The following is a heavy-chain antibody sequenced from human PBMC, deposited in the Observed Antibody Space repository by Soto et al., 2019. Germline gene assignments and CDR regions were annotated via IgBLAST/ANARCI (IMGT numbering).Heavy chain of an antibody. D-gene: IGHD6-13*01. CDR3: AKSTGYSSSWPYRVDY. Sequence: GGSLRLSCAASGFTFSSYAMSWVRQAPGKGLEWVSAISGSGGSTYYADSVKGRFTISRDNSKNTLYLQMNSLRAEDTAVYYCAKSTGYSSSWPYRVDYWGQGTLVTVSS. CDR1: GFTFSSYA. V-gene: IGHV3-23*01. CDR2: ISGSGGST. J-gene: IGHJ4*02.